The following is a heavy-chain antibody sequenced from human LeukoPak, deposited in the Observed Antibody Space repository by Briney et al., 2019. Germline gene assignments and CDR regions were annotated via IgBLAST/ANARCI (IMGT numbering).Heavy chain of an antibody. D-gene: IGHD5-18*01. CDR1: GGTFSSYA. CDR3: ARGWERLWLSFDY. Sequence: ASVNVSCKASGGTFSSYAISWVRQAPGQGLEWMGGIIPIFGTANYAQKFQGRVTITADESTSTAYMELSSLRSEDTAVYYCARGWERLWLSFDYWGQGTLVTVSS. J-gene: IGHJ4*02. CDR2: IIPIFGTA. V-gene: IGHV1-69*13.